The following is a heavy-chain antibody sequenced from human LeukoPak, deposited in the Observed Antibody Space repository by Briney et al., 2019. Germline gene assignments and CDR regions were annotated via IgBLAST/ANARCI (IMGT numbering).Heavy chain of an antibody. CDR3: ARSRYDSGGYRWFDP. CDR2: INSDGSST. CDR1: GFTFSSYW. J-gene: IGHJ5*02. Sequence: GGSLRLSCAASGFTFSSYWMHWVRQAPGKGLVWVSRINSDGSSTSYADSVKGRFTISRDNAKNTLYLQMNSLRAEDTAVYYCARSRYDSGGYRWFDPWGQGTLVTVSS. D-gene: IGHD3-22*01. V-gene: IGHV3-74*01.